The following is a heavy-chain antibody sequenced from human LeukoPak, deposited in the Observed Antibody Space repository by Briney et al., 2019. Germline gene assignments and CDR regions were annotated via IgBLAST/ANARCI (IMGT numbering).Heavy chain of an antibody. CDR3: AKDHSNIAAARGLDY. CDR2: IRYDGSNK. J-gene: IGHJ4*02. V-gene: IGHV3-30*02. CDR1: GFTFSSYG. D-gene: IGHD6-13*01. Sequence: PGGSLRLSCAAPGFTFSSYGMHWVRQAPGKGLEWVAFIRYDGSNKYYADSVKGRFTISRDNSKNTLYLQMNSLRAEDTAVYYCAKDHSNIAAARGLDYWGQGTLVTVSS.